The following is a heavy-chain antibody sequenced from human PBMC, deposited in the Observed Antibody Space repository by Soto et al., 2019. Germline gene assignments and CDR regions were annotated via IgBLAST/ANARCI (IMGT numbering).Heavy chain of an antibody. CDR3: SRGTSIPAPGDY. D-gene: IGHD6-6*01. V-gene: IGHV1-18*01. Sequence: QVQLVQSGAEVKKPGASVKVSCKASGYTFTNYGINWVRQAPGQGLEWLGWVSAYNGERRYAQRVQARVIMTTDTSTTTAYMESRSLRSDDTAVYYCSRGTSIPAPGDYWGQGTLVTVSS. CDR2: VSAYNGER. CDR1: GYTFTNYG. J-gene: IGHJ4*01.